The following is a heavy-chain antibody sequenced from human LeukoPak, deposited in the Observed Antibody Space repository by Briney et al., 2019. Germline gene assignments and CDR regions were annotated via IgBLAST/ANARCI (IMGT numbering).Heavy chain of an antibody. CDR1: GFTFGDYA. D-gene: IGHD2-15*01. Sequence: GGSLRLSCTASGFTFGDYAMSWFRQAPGKGLEWVGFIRSKAYGGTTEYAASVKGRFTISRDDSKSIAYLQMNSLKTEDTAVYYCTRDSEVVAAAFDIWGQGTMVTVSS. CDR3: TRDSEVVAAAFDI. V-gene: IGHV3-49*03. J-gene: IGHJ3*02. CDR2: IRSKAYGGTT.